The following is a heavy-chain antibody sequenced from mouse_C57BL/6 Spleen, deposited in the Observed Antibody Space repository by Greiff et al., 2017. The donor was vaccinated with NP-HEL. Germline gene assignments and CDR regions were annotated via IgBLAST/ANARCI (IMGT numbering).Heavy chain of an antibody. CDR1: GYTFTSYW. D-gene: IGHD3-2*02. CDR3: ARWGQLRLQVDY. CDR2: IDPSASYP. J-gene: IGHJ2*01. V-gene: IGHV1-69*01. Sequence: QVQLQQPGAELVMPGASVKLSCKASGYTFTSYWMHWVKQRPGPGLEWIGEIDPSASYPNYNQKFKGKSTLTVDKSSSTAYMQLSSLTSEDSAVYYCARWGQLRLQVDYWGQGTTLTVSS.